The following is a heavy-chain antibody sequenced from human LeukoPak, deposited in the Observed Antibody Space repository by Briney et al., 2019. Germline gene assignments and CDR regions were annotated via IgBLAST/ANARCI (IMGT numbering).Heavy chain of an antibody. J-gene: IGHJ4*02. Sequence: ASVKVSCKVSGYTLTELSMHWVRQAPGKGLEWMGGFDPEDGETIYAQKFQGRVTMTEDTSTDTAYMELSSLRSEDTAVYYCATGNWNRGRVYFDYWGQGTLVTVSS. V-gene: IGHV1-24*01. CDR2: FDPEDGET. CDR1: GYTLTELS. D-gene: IGHD1/OR15-1a*01. CDR3: ATGNWNRGRVYFDY.